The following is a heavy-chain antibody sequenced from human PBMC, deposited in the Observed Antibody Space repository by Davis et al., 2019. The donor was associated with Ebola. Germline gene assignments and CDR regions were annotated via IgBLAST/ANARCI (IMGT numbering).Heavy chain of an antibody. CDR1: GFTFKDYW. V-gene: IGHV3-74*01. CDR3: HTGWELHYYYYGMDV. D-gene: IGHD1-26*01. Sequence: GESLKISCAASGFTFKDYWMYWVRQGPGKGLVWVSRIDSDGTSTAYADSVKGRFTISRDNAKNTLYLQMNSLRAEDTAVYYCHTGWELHYYYYGMDVWGQGTTVTVSS. J-gene: IGHJ6*02. CDR2: IDSDGTST.